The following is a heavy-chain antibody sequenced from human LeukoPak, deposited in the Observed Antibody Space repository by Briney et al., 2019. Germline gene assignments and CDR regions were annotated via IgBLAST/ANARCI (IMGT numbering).Heavy chain of an antibody. CDR3: ARQGVQSPGAFDI. D-gene: IGHD2-8*01. V-gene: IGHV4-39*01. CDR2: IYYSGST. CDR1: GGSISSSSYY. Sequence: SETLSLTCTVSGGSISSSSYYWGWIRQPPGKGLEWIGSIYYSGSTYYNPSLKSRVTISVDTSMDQFSLKLSSVTAADTAVYYCARQGVQSPGAFDIWGQGTMVTVSS. J-gene: IGHJ3*02.